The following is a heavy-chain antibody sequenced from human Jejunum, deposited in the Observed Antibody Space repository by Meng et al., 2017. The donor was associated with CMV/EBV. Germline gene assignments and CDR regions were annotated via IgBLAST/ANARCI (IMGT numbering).Heavy chain of an antibody. D-gene: IGHD2-2*01. V-gene: IGHV1-18*01. CDR2: ISAYNGNT. J-gene: IGHJ4*02. CDR1: GYTFTSYG. CDR3: AGDVVVPAALTVRIDY. Sequence: VMLGRVGAEGKKPGSSWKVSFKASGYTFTSYGISWVRQAPGQGLEWMGWISAYNGNTNYAQKLQGRVAMTTDTSTSTAYMELRSLRSEDTAVYYCAGDVVVPAALTVRIDYWGQGTLVTVSS.